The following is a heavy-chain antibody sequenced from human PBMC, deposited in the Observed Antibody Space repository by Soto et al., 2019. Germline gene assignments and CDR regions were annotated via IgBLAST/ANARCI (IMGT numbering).Heavy chain of an antibody. Sequence: SETLSLTCAVYGGSFSDYFWSWIRQPPGKGLEWIGEINHSGKTNYNPSIKSRNTNSLDTSKNHISLNLTSVTDADTAVYYSVATTMAYYYGMDVWGQGTTVTVSS. CDR3: VATTMAYYYGMDV. D-gene: IGHD5-12*01. CDR1: GGSFSDYF. J-gene: IGHJ6*02. CDR2: INHSGKT. V-gene: IGHV4-34*01.